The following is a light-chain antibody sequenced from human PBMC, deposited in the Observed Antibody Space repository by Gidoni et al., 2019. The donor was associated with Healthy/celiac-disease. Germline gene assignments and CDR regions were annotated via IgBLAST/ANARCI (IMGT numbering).Light chain of an antibody. V-gene: IGKV1-39*01. CDR1: QSISSY. Sequence: DIQMTQSPSSLSASVGDRVTITCRASQSISSYLNWYQQKPGKAPKLLIYAASSLQSGVPSRFSGSGSGTDFTLPISSLQPEDFATYYCQQRYSTPALTFGGGTKVEI. CDR3: QQRYSTPALT. J-gene: IGKJ4*01. CDR2: AAS.